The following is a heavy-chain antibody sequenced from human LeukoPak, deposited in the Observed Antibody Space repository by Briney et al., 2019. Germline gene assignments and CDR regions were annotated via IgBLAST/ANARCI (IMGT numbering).Heavy chain of an antibody. CDR3: ASIVVVPAALYYFDY. J-gene: IGHJ4*02. Sequence: PGGSLRLSCAASGFTFSSYWMSWVRQAPGKGLEWVANIKQDGSEKYYVDSVKGQFTISRDNAKNSLYLQMNSPRAEDTAVYYCASIVVVPAALYYFDYWGQGTLVTVSS. D-gene: IGHD2-2*01. CDR1: GFTFSSYW. V-gene: IGHV3-7*01. CDR2: IKQDGSEK.